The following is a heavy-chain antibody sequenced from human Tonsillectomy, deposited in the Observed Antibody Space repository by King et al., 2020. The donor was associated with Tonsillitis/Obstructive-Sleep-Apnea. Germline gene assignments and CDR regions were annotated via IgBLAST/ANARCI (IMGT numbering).Heavy chain of an antibody. V-gene: IGHV5-51*01. J-gene: IGHJ6*03. Sequence: QLVQSGAEVKKPGESLKISCQGSGYSFTSYWIGWVRQMPGKGLEWMGIIYPGDSDTRYSPSFQGQVTISADKSISTAYLQWSSLKASDTAMYYCARPGADCSGGSCYSLFRDYYYYYMDVWGKGTTVTVSS. CDR2: IYPGDSDT. CDR3: ARPGADCSGGSCYSLFRDYYYYYMDV. D-gene: IGHD2-15*01. CDR1: GYSFTSYW.